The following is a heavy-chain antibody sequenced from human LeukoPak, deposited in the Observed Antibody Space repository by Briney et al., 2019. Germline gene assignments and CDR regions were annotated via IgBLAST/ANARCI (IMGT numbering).Heavy chain of an antibody. V-gene: IGHV1-2*02. CDR1: GYTFTGYY. CDR3: ARGILGVEIIVVVVAAWSNYGMDV. CDR2: INPNSGGT. D-gene: IGHD2-15*01. J-gene: IGHJ6*02. Sequence: ASVKVSCKASGYTFTGYYMHWVRQAPGQGLEWMGWINPNSGGTQYAQKFQGRVTMTRDTFISTAYMELSRLRSDDTAVYYCARGILGVEIIVVVVAAWSNYGMDVWGQGTTVTVSS.